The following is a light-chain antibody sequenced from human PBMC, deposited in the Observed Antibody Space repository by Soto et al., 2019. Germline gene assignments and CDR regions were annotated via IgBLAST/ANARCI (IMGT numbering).Light chain of an antibody. V-gene: IGLV2-14*01. Sequence: QSVLTQPASVSGSPGQSITISCTASGSDVGLSNSISWYRQYSGEAPNLLIYEVSSRPSGVSLRFSGSASGNTASLTISGLQTDDEADYFCVSYTSNSNFVFGPGTKLTVL. J-gene: IGLJ1*01. CDR2: EVS. CDR1: GSDVGLSNS. CDR3: VSYTSNSNFV.